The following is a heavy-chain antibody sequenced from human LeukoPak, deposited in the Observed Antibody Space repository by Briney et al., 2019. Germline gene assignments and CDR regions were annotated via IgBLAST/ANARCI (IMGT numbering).Heavy chain of an antibody. Sequence: GGSLRLSCATSGFTFSSSWMSWVRQAPGKGLEWVANIKQDGSEKYYVDSVKGQFTISRDNAKDSLYLQMNSLRAEDTAVYYCARSSGYNFDYWGQGTLVTVSS. CDR1: GFTFSSSW. CDR2: IKQDGSEK. J-gene: IGHJ4*02. V-gene: IGHV3-7*01. CDR3: ARSSGYNFDY. D-gene: IGHD3-22*01.